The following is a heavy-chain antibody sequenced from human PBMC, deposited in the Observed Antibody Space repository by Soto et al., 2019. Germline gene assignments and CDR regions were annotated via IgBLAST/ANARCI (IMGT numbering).Heavy chain of an antibody. CDR2: IYPGDSDT. CDR3: ARHNTLGMATAVTSDYHFYGLDV. D-gene: IGHD6-13*01. CDR1: GYSFSKYW. V-gene: IGHV5-51*01. J-gene: IGHJ6*02. Sequence: PGESLKISCKGSGYSFSKYWIAWVRQMPGKGLEWMGIIYPGDSDTRYSPSLQGQVTIAADKSIDTAYLQWSSLKASDTATYYCARHNTLGMATAVTSDYHFYGLDVWGQGTTVTVSS.